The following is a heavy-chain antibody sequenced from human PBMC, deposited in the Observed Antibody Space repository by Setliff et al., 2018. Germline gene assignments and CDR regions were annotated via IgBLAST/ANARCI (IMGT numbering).Heavy chain of an antibody. CDR1: GDSLSSGSYF. Sequence: PSETLSLTCTVSGDSLSSGSYFWTWIRQPAGKGLEWIGRVYYSGYTYSKPSLQSRVSMSVDASKNQFSLKLASVTAADTAVYYCGRVDFTMIQGVVGHWGQGTLVTVSS. D-gene: IGHD3-10*01. J-gene: IGHJ1*01. CDR2: VYYSGYT. CDR3: GRVDFTMIQGVVGH. V-gene: IGHV4-61*10.